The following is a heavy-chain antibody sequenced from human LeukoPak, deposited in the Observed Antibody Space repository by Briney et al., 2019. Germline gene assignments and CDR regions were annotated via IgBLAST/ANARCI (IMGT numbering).Heavy chain of an antibody. CDR3: AKERYSGYDSAFDY. D-gene: IGHD5-12*01. CDR2: ISGSGGST. CDR1: GFTFSSYS. V-gene: IGHV3-23*01. J-gene: IGHJ4*02. Sequence: GGSLRLSCAASGFTFSSYSMNWVRQAPGKGLEWVSAISGSGGSTYYADSVKGRFTISRDNSKNTLYLQMNSLRAEDTAVYYCAKERYSGYDSAFDYWGQGTLVTVSS.